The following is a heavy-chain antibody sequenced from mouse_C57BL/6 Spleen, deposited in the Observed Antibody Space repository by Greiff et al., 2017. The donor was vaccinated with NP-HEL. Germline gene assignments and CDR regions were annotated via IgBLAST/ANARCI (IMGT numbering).Heavy chain of an antibody. CDR1: GYAFSSSW. CDR2: IYPGDGDT. Sequence: VQLQESGPELVKPGASVQISCKASGYAFSSSWLNWVKQRPGKGLEWIGRIYPGDGDTNYNGKFKGKATLTADKSSSTAYMQLSSLTSEDSAVYFCARNYYGSVFDYWGQGTTLTVSS. D-gene: IGHD1-1*01. CDR3: ARNYYGSVFDY. V-gene: IGHV1-82*01. J-gene: IGHJ2*01.